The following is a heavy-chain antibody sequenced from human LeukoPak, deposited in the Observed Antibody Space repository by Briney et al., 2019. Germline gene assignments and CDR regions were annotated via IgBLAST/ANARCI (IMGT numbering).Heavy chain of an antibody. J-gene: IGHJ4*02. CDR1: GGSISSGDYY. Sequence: PSETLSLTCTVSGGSISSGDYYWSWIRQPPGKGLEWIGYIYYSGSAYYTPSLKSRVTMSVDTSKNQFSLNLSSVVAADTAVYYCATGGYSFGYVYWGQGTLVTVSS. V-gene: IGHV4-30-4*01. D-gene: IGHD5-18*01. CDR3: ATGGYSFGYVY. CDR2: IYYSGSA.